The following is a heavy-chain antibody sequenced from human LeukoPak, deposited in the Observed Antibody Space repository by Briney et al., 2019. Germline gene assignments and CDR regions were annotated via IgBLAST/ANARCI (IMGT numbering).Heavy chain of an antibody. J-gene: IGHJ4*02. Sequence: SEALSLTCTVSGGSISSYYWSWIRQPPGKGLEWIGCIYYSGYTNYKSSLKSRVTISVDTSKNQFSLKLSSVTAADTAVYYCARGPFGYVWGSYRQGFDYWGQGTLVTVSS. CDR3: ARGPFGYVWGSYRQGFDY. D-gene: IGHD3-16*02. CDR2: IYYSGYT. CDR1: GGSISSYY. V-gene: IGHV4-59*12.